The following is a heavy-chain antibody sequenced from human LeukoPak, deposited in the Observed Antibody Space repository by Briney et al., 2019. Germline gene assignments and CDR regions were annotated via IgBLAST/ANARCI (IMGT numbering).Heavy chain of an antibody. CDR3: ARISYDTSGSSPPLFYFDY. Sequence: PGGSLRLSCGASGFTFSSSWMTWVRRAPGKGLEWVASIKTDGSEKYYVDSVKGRFTISRDNAKNSVYVQMNSLRAEDTAVYYCARISYDTSGSSPPLFYFDYWGQGTLVTVSS. V-gene: IGHV3-7*01. CDR1: GFTFSSSW. D-gene: IGHD3-22*01. J-gene: IGHJ4*02. CDR2: IKTDGSEK.